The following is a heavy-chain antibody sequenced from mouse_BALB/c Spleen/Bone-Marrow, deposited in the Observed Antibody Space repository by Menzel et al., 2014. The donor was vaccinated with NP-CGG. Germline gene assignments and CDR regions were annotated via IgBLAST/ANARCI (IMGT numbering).Heavy chain of an antibody. CDR1: GFNIKDAY. Sequence: EVKVVESGAELVKPGASVKLSCTASGFNIKDAYMHWMKQRPEQGLEWIGRIAPGNGNTQYDPKFQGKATITADKSSNTAYLHLISLTSEDTSVYYCVRSPAELNYWGQGTLVTVSA. CDR2: IAPGNGNT. D-gene: IGHD6-1*01. CDR3: VRSPAELNY. J-gene: IGHJ3*01. V-gene: IGHV14-3*02.